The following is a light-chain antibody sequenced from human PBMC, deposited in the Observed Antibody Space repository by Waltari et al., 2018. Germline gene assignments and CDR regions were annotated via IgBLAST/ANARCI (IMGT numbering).Light chain of an antibody. V-gene: IGLV6-57*01. CDR2: EGN. Sequence: NLMLTQPHSVSESPGKTVTISCTPSSGSLATHYVQWYQQRPAGSPTTVIYEGNQRPYGVPDRFSGSIDTSSDSASLTISGLRPEDEADYYCQSYDNNNPVVFGGGTKLIVL. CDR3: QSYDNNNPVV. J-gene: IGLJ2*01. CDR1: SGSLATHY.